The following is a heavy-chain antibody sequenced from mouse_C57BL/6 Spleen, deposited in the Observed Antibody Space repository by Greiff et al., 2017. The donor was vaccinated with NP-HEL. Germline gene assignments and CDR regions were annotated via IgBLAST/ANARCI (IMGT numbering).Heavy chain of an antibody. Sequence: QVQLQQSGAELVRPGASVTLSCKASGYTFTDYEMHWVKQTPVHGLEWIGAIDPETGGTAYNQKFKGKAILTADKSSSTAYMELRSLTSEDSAVYYCTRGFITTGSNVDYWGQGTTLTVSS. J-gene: IGHJ2*01. D-gene: IGHD1-1*01. CDR2: IDPETGGT. V-gene: IGHV1-15*01. CDR3: TRGFITTGSNVDY. CDR1: GYTFTDYE.